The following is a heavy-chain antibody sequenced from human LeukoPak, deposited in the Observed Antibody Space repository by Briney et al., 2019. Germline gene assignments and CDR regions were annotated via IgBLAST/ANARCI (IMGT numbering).Heavy chain of an antibody. CDR2: IKHRGSN. J-gene: IGHJ6*03. CDR3: ARRSWGCTNGVCYPTNYYYYYMDV. D-gene: IGHD2-8*01. V-gene: IGHV4-34*01. Sequence: SETLSLICAVYGGSFSGYYWSWIRHPPRKGMEWIGEIKHRGSNNFNPSLKSRVTISVDTSKNQFSLKLSSVTAADTAVYYCARRSWGCTNGVCYPTNYYYYYMDVWGKGTTVTVSS. CDR1: GGSFSGYY.